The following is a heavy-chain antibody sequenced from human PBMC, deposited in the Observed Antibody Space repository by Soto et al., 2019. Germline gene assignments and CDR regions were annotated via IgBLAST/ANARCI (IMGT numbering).Heavy chain of an antibody. J-gene: IGHJ4*02. D-gene: IGHD2-2*01. CDR1: GFTFSDYY. CDR2: ISSSGSTI. CDR3: ARPQNVVVPAAIFH. V-gene: IGHV3-11*01. Sequence: GGSLRLSCAASGFTFSDYYMSWIRQAPGKGLEWVSYISSSGSTIYYADSVKGRFTISRDNAKNSLYLQMNSLRAEDTAVYYCARPQNVVVPAAIFHWGQGTLVTVSS.